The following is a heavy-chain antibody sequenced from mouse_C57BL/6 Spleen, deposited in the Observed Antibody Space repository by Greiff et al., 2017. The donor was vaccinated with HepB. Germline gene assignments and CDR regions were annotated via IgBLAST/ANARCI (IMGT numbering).Heavy chain of an antibody. Sequence: EVKLEESGPGLVKPSQSLSLTCSVTGYSITSGYYWNWIRQFPGNKLEWMGYISYDGSNNYNPSLKNRISITRDTSKNQFFLKLNSVTTEDTATYYCARGAQATRFDYWGQGTTLTVSS. CDR2: ISYDGSN. CDR1: GYSITSGYY. CDR3: ARGAQATRFDY. D-gene: IGHD3-2*02. V-gene: IGHV3-6*01. J-gene: IGHJ2*01.